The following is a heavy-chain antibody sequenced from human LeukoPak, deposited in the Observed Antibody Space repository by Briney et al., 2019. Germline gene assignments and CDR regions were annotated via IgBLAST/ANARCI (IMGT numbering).Heavy chain of an antibody. CDR3: ARGRHYYESSDYYYEGDAFDV. J-gene: IGHJ3*01. CDR1: GDTFTSYY. V-gene: IGHV1-46*01. CDR2: INPSGGRI. Sequence: ASVKLSCKASGDTFTSYYMHWVRQAPEQGLEWMGIINPSGGRISYAQKFKGRVTMTRDMSTSTVYMELSSVRSEDTAVYYCARGRHYYESSDYYYEGDAFDVWGQGTMVTVSS. D-gene: IGHD3-22*01.